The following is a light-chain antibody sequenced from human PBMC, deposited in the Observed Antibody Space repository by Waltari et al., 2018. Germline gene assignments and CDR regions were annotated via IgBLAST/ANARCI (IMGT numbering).Light chain of an antibody. V-gene: IGLV2-23*02. CDR3: SSYAGSAISV. CDR1: SSDIGNYNL. J-gene: IGLJ3*02. CDR2: DVN. Sequence: QSALTQTATVSGSPGQSITISCSGTSSDIGNYNLVSWYQQHPGKAPTLIIYDVNKRPSVVSKRFSGSKSGNTAFLTISGLQTADEADYYCSSYAGSAISVFGGGTKLTVL.